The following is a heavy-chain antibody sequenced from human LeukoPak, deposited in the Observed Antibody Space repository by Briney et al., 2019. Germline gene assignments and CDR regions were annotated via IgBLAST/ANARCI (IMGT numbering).Heavy chain of an antibody. Sequence: GGSLRLSCAASGFTFSNYAMSWVRQTPGKGLQCISSISSGNSYIYYADSVKGRFTISRDNAKNSLYLQMNNLRVEDTAVYYCVQIRGLGGFDPWGQGSLVTVSS. CDR1: GFTFSNYA. V-gene: IGHV3-21*01. D-gene: IGHD3-10*01. J-gene: IGHJ5*02. CDR3: VQIRGLGGFDP. CDR2: ISSGNSYI.